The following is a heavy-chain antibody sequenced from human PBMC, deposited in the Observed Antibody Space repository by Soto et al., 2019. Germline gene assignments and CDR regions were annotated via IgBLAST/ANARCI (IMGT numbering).Heavy chain of an antibody. D-gene: IGHD4-17*01. CDR1: GYTFTSYG. J-gene: IGHJ4*02. V-gene: IGHV1-18*01. Sequence: GASVKVSCKASGYTFTSYGISWVRQAPGQGLEWMGRIIAYNGKANYAQKLQGRVTMTADKSTSTAYMELRSLRSEDTAVYYCARDSGMTTVTTSFDYWGQGTLVTVSS. CDR3: ARDSGMTTVTTSFDY. CDR2: IIAYNGKA.